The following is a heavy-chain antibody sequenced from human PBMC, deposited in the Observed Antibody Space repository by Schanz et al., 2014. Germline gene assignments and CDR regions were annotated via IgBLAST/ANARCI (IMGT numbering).Heavy chain of an antibody. J-gene: IGHJ6*02. D-gene: IGHD1-26*01. CDR1: GRTFIVYHV. Sequence: QVQLVQSGAEVKKPGASMKVSCKASGRTFIVYHVLHWVRQAPGQGREWMGWISAYSGNSKYAQKLQGRVTMTTDTSTNTAYMELRSLTSDDTAVYYCARFNSGSHSPPYYYYGMDVWGQGTTVTVSS. CDR2: ISAYSGNS. V-gene: IGHV1-18*01. CDR3: ARFNSGSHSPPYYYYGMDV.